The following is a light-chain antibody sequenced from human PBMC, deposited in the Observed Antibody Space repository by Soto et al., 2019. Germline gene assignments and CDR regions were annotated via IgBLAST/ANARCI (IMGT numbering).Light chain of an antibody. J-gene: IGLJ3*02. CDR1: SGSIASNY. CDR2: EDN. V-gene: IGLV6-57*04. Sequence: NFMLTQPHSVSESPGKTVTISCTRSSGSIASNYVQWYHQRPGSAPTIVMYEDNQRPSGVPDRFSGSIYRSSNSASLTISGLKTEDEDDFYCPAYDSSNWVFGGGTKLTVL. CDR3: PAYDSSNWV.